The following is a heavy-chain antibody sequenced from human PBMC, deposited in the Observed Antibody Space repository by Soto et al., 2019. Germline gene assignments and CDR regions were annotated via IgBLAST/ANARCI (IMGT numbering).Heavy chain of an antibody. V-gene: IGHV3-48*03. Sequence: QTGGSLRLSCAASGFAFGFYEITWVRQAPGKGLEWVSYIKTSGDTKYYADSVKGRFTISRDNARNSLYLQMNSLRAEDTAVYYCARDGYGDPYFYYGLDVWGQGTTVTVSS. J-gene: IGHJ6*02. D-gene: IGHD4-17*01. CDR1: GFAFGFYE. CDR3: ARDGYGDPYFYYGLDV. CDR2: IKTSGDTK.